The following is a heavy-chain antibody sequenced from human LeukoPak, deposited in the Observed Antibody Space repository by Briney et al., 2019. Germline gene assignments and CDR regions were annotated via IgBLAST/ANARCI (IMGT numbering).Heavy chain of an antibody. CDR2: ISGSGGDT. CDR3: AKDPHFYYYYYMDA. V-gene: IGHV3-23*01. Sequence: GRSLRLSCAASGFSFSDYAMSWVRQAPGKGLEWVSAISGSGGDTYFADSVKGRFTISRDNSKRTVFLQMDSLRAEDTAVYYCAKDPHFYYYYYMDAWGNGTTVTVSS. J-gene: IGHJ6*03. CDR1: GFSFSDYA.